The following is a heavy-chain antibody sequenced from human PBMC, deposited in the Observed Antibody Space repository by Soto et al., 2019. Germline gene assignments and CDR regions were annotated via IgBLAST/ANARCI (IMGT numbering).Heavy chain of an antibody. CDR3: ARVLITSGPLEYSFDF. Sequence: GGSLRLSCAASGFTFSSYAMSWVRQAPGKGLEWVSAISGSGGSTYYADSVKGRFAISRDNSKNTLYLQMNSLRAADTAVYFCARVLITSGPLEYSFDFWGPGSLVTVSS. CDR1: GFTFSSYA. D-gene: IGHD3-16*01. V-gene: IGHV3-23*01. J-gene: IGHJ4*02. CDR2: ISGSGGST.